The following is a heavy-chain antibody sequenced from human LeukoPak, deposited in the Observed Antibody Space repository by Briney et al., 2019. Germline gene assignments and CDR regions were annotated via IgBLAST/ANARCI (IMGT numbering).Heavy chain of an antibody. Sequence: GGSLRLSCAASGFTFSSYWMSWVRQAPGKGLEGGANIKQDGSEKYYVDSVKGRFTISRDNAKNSLYLQMNSLRADDTAVYYCARGGYCSSTSCYTTPYSFDFWGQGTLVTVSS. CDR2: IKQDGSEK. J-gene: IGHJ4*02. CDR1: GFTFSSYW. D-gene: IGHD2-2*02. CDR3: ARGGYCSSTSCYTTPYSFDF. V-gene: IGHV3-7*01.